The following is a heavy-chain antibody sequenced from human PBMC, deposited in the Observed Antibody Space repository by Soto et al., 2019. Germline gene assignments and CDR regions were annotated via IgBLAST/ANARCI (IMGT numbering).Heavy chain of an antibody. V-gene: IGHV5-51*01. CDR3: ARSPRELLWFGELYDAFDI. D-gene: IGHD3-10*01. CDR2: IYPGDSDT. J-gene: IGHJ3*02. CDR1: GYSFTSYW. Sequence: GESLKISCKGSGYSFTSYWIGWVRQMPGKGLEWMGIIYPGDSDTRYSPSFQGQVTISADKSISTAYLQWSSLKGSDTAMYYCARSPRELLWFGELYDAFDIWGQGTMVTVSS.